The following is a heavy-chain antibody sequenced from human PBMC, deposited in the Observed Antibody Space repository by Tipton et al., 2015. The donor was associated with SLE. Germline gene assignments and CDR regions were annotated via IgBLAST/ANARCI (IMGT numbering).Heavy chain of an antibody. V-gene: IGHV4-59*08. CDR3: ARLARYNNNWYLGY. CDR2: IFYSENT. D-gene: IGHD1-20*01. CDR1: GGSLSYYY. Sequence: LRLSCTVSGGSLSYYYWSWIRQPPGKGLEVIGHIFYSENTNYNPSLKSRVSISLDTSRNQFSLNLSSVTAADTAVYYCARLARYNNNWYLGYWGQGSLVTVSS. J-gene: IGHJ4*02.